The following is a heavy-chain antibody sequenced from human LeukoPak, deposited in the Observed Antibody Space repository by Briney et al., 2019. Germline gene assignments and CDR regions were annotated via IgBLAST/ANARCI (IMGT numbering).Heavy chain of an antibody. J-gene: IGHJ6*03. CDR3: AKAADQYYYSYFYYMDV. Sequence: GSLRLSCAASGFTFSSYGMHWVRQAPGKGLEWVAVISYDGSSKDYADSVKGRFTISRDNSKNTLYLQMNSLRVEDTAVYYCAKAADQYYYSYFYYMDVWGKGTTVTVSS. D-gene: IGHD2/OR15-2a*01. V-gene: IGHV3-30*18. CDR1: GFTFSSYG. CDR2: ISYDGSSK.